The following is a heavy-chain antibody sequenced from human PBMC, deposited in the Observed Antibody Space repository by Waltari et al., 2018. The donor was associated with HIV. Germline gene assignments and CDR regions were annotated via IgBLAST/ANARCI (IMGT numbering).Heavy chain of an antibody. CDR2: VTWTGVVL. D-gene: IGHD3-9*01. V-gene: IGHV3-9*01. Sequence: EVHLVESGGGLVRPGTSRRLSCAASGFAFREYAMPWVRPRPGHGLEWVAGVTWTGVVLGYAASVKGRFSISRDNKKNILMLQMKRLTDEDTAFYHCVKDVGSGDWLLRSADGDSFEKWGRGTQVIVSS. CDR3: VKDVGSGDWLLRSADGDSFEK. CDR1: GFAFREYA. J-gene: IGHJ4*02.